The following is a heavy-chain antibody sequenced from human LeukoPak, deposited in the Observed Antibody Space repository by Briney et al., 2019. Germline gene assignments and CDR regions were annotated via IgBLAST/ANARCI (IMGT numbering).Heavy chain of an antibody. D-gene: IGHD3-10*01. CDR1: GFTFSSYA. CDR2: ISGSGGST. V-gene: IGHV3-23*01. CDR3: ASGSMIRGVITFDY. J-gene: IGHJ4*02. Sequence: GGSLRLSCAASGFTFSSYAMSWVRQAPGKGLEWVSAISGSGGSTYYADSVKGRFTISRDNSKNTLYLQMSSLRAEDTAVYYCASGSMIRGVITFDYWGQGTLVIVSS.